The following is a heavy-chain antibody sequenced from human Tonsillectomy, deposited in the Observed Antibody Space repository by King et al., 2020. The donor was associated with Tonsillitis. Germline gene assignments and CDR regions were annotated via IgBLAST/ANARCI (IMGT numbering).Heavy chain of an antibody. CDR3: ARHISYFYGDYLNWFDP. D-gene: IGHD4-17*01. J-gene: IGHJ5*02. Sequence: VQLQESGPGLVKPSETLSLTCTVSGGSISSYYWSWIRQPPGKGLEWIGYIYYSGSTNYNPSLKSRVTISVDTSKNQFSLKLSSVTAADTAVYYCARHISYFYGDYLNWFDPWGQGTLVTVSS. V-gene: IGHV4-59*08. CDR1: GGSISSYY. CDR2: IYYSGST.